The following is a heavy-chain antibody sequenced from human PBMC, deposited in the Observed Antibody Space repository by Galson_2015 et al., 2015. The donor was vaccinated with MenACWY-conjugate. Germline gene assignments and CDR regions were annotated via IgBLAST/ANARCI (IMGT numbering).Heavy chain of an antibody. CDR1: GFSLSTYEMC. CDR3: THLGMAVAGGGDFDH. CDR2: SDLRDNK. V-gene: IGHV2-70*13. J-gene: IGHJ4*02. D-gene: IGHD6-19*01. Sequence: PALVKPTQTLTLTCTFSGFSLSTYEMCIYWVRQPPGKALEWLAHSDLRDNKYYTTCLKNRLTISKDTSTKQVVLTMTNVDPVDTAAYYCTHLGMAVAGGGDFDHWGQGTLVTVSS.